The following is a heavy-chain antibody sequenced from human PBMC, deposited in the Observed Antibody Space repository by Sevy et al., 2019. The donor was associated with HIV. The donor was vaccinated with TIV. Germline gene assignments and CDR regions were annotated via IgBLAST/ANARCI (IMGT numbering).Heavy chain of an antibody. CDR2: ISSNGGST. J-gene: IGHJ4*02. Sequence: GGSLRLSCSASGFTFSSYAMHWVRQAPGKGLEYVSAISSNGGSTYYADSVKGRFTISRDNSKNTLYLQMSSLRAEDTGVYYCVKESYRLVRFFDYWGQGTLVTVSS. V-gene: IGHV3-64D*06. CDR3: VKESYRLVRFFDY. D-gene: IGHD6-6*01. CDR1: GFTFSSYA.